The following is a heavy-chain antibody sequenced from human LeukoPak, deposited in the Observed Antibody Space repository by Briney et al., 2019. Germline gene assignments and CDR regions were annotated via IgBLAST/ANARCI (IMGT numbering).Heavy chain of an antibody. V-gene: IGHV1-69*05. CDR3: ARGGANYYDSSGYYTLDY. D-gene: IGHD3-22*01. CDR1: GGTFSSYA. CDR2: IIPIFGTA. Sequence: GSLVKVSCKASGGTFSSYAISWVRQAPGQGLEWMGGIIPIFGTANYAQKFQGRVTITTDESTSTAYMELSSLRSEDTAVYYCARGGANYYDSSGYYTLDYWGQGTLVTVSS. J-gene: IGHJ4*02.